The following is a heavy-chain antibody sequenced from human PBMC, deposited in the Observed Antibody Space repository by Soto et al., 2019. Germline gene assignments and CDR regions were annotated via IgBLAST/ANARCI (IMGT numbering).Heavy chain of an antibody. J-gene: IGHJ4*02. CDR3: ASYDSSGYFDY. V-gene: IGHV3-30-3*01. D-gene: IGHD3-22*01. Sequence: GGSLRLSCAASGFTFSSYAMHWVRQAPGKGLEWVAVISYDGSNKYYADSVKGRFTISRDNSKNTLYLQMNSLRAEDTAVYDCASYDSSGYFDYWGQGTLVTVSS. CDR1: GFTFSSYA. CDR2: ISYDGSNK.